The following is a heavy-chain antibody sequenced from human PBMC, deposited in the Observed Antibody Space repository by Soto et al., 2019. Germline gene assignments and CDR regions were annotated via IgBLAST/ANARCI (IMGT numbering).Heavy chain of an antibody. D-gene: IGHD6-13*01. CDR2: ISYDGSNK. CDR1: GFTFSSYA. V-gene: IGHV3-30-3*01. J-gene: IGHJ4*02. Sequence: GGSLRLSCAASGFTFSSYAMHWVRQAPGKGLEWVAVISYDGSNKYYADSVKGRFTISRDNSKNTLYLQMNSLRAEDTAVYYCAREGVKSSWHHQPFDYWGQGTLVTVSS. CDR3: AREGVKSSWHHQPFDY.